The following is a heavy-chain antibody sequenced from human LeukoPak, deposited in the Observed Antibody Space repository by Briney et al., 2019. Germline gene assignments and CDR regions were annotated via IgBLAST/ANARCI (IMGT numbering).Heavy chain of an antibody. V-gene: IGHV4-59*01. D-gene: IGHD1-1*01. J-gene: IGHJ4*02. Sequence: SETLSLTCTVSGGSISTYYWNWIRQPPGKGLEWIGYIYYSGSTNYNPSLKSRVTISVDTSKNQFSLKLSSVTAADTAVYYCASELERPPRYFDYWGQGTLVTVSS. CDR2: IYYSGST. CDR1: GGSISTYY. CDR3: ASELERPPRYFDY.